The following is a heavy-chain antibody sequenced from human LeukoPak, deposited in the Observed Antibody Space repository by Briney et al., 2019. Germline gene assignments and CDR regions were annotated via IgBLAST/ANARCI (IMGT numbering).Heavy chain of an antibody. V-gene: IGHV3-30-3*01. D-gene: IGHD3-3*01. Sequence: PGGSLRLSCAASGFTFSSYAMHWVRQAPGKGLEWVAVISYDGSNKYYADSVKGRFTISRDNSKNTLYLQMNSLRAEDTAVYYCASGGKNDYWGQGTLVTVSS. CDR1: GFTFSSYA. CDR3: ASGGKNDY. J-gene: IGHJ4*02. CDR2: ISYDGSNK.